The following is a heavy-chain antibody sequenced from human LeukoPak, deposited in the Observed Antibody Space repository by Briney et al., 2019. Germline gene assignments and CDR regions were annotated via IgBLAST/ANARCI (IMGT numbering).Heavy chain of an antibody. V-gene: IGHV3-15*01. CDR1: GFTFTHAR. CDR3: TAGYGHSDCDY. Sequence: PGRSLRLSCVASGFTFTHARMGWVRQAPGKGLEWVGLIKSAFAGGTTDFAAPVKGRFSMSRDDSKHTLYLQMNGLKSEDTAIYYCTAGYGHSDCDYWGQGTLVTVSS. CDR2: IKSAFAGGTT. D-gene: IGHD3-3*02. J-gene: IGHJ4*02.